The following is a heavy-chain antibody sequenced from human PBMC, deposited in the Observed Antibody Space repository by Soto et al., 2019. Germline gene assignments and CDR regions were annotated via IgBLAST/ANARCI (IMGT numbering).Heavy chain of an antibody. CDR2: ISGSGGST. J-gene: IGHJ4*02. CDR1: GFTLSSYA. CDR3: AKNSGSAGTTSGDY. D-gene: IGHD1-1*01. Sequence: PGGSLRLSCAASGFTLSSYAMSWVRQAPGKGLEWVLAISGSGGSTYYADSVKGRFTISRDNSKNTLYLQMNSLRAEDTAVYYCAKNSGSAGTTSGDYWGQGTLVTVSS. V-gene: IGHV3-23*01.